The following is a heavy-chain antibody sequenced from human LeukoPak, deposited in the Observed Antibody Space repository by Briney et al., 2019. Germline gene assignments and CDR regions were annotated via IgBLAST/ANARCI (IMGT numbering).Heavy chain of an antibody. CDR1: GGSFTRNTYY. CDR2: IFYGGRS. D-gene: IGHD3-22*01. CDR3: AREGEYDFDSSGYSYYYYGMDV. Sequence: SETLSLTCTVSGGSFTRNTYYWAWIRQPPGKGLEWIGTIFYGGRSYYNPSLKSRVTISVDTSKSQFSLKLNSVTAADTAVYYCAREGEYDFDSSGYSYYYYGMDVWGQGTTVTVSS. J-gene: IGHJ6*02. V-gene: IGHV4-39*02.